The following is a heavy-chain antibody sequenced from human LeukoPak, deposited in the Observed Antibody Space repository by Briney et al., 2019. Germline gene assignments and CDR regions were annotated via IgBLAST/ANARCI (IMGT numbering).Heavy chain of an antibody. CDR2: INHSGST. CDR1: GGSFSGYY. V-gene: IGHV4-34*01. J-gene: IGHJ6*02. D-gene: IGHD3-22*01. CDR3: ARTYYYDSSGYYALDV. Sequence: SETLSLTCAVYGGSFSGYYWSWIRQPPGKVLEWIGEINHSGSTNYNPSLKSRVTISVDTSKNQFSLKLSSVTAADTAVYYCARTYYYDSSGYYALDVWGQGTTVTVSS.